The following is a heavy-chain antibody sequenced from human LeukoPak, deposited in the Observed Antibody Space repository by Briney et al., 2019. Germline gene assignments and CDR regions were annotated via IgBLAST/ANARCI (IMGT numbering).Heavy chain of an antibody. J-gene: IGHJ3*01. V-gene: IGHV3-30*02. CDR2: IRYDGTNT. CDR1: GFSFSDSA. Sequence: GRSLRLSCAASGFSFSDSAMHWVRQAPGKGLQWVAFIRYDGTNTKYTDSVKSRFTISRDNPNRMLFLQMNSLTTEDTAIYYCAKDVCMGATCYIGACDLWGQGTTVTVSS. D-gene: IGHD2-8*01. CDR3: AKDVCMGATCYIGACDL.